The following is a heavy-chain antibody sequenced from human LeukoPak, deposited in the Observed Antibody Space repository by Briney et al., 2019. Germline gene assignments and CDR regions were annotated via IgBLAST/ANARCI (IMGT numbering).Heavy chain of an antibody. CDR2: ISSSSSYI. CDR1: GFTFSSYS. D-gene: IGHD3-9*01. V-gene: IGHV3-21*01. J-gene: IGHJ4*02. Sequence: GGSLRLSCAASGFTFSSYSMNWVRQAPGKGPEWVSSISSSSSYIYYADSVKGRFTISRDNAKNSLYLQMNSLRAEDTAVYYCARGRPNYDILTGYFDYWGQGTLVTVSS. CDR3: ARGRPNYDILTGYFDY.